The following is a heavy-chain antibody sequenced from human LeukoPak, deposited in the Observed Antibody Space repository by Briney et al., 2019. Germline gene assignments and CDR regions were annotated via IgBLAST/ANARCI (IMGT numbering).Heavy chain of an antibody. CDR3: AREWGYCSSTSCSVKYYYYYMDV. J-gene: IGHJ6*03. CDR1: GYTFSNYY. CDR2: INPSSGSP. V-gene: IGHV1-46*01. D-gene: IGHD2-2*01. Sequence: ASVKVSCKTSGYTFSNYYIHWVRQAPGQGLEWMGTINPSSGSPSYAQKFQGRVTMTRDMSTSTVYMELSSLRSEDTAVYYCAREWGYCSSTSCSVKYYYYYMDVWGKGTTVTVSS.